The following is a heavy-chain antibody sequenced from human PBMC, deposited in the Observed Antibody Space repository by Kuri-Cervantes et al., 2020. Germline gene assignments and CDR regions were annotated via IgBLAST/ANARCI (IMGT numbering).Heavy chain of an antibody. CDR3: ARDVGRPGAFDI. Sequence: GESLKISCAASGFTFSSYWLHWVRQAPGKGLVWVSRINSDGSSTSYADSVKGRFTISRDNAKNTLYLQMNSLRAEDTAVYYCARDVGRPGAFDIWGQGTMVTVSS. CDR2: INSDGSST. V-gene: IGHV3-74*01. D-gene: IGHD1-14*01. J-gene: IGHJ3*02. CDR1: GFTFSSYW.